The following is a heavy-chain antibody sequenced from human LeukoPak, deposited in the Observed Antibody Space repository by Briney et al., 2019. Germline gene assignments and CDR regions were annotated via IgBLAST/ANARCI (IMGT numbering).Heavy chain of an antibody. CDR2: ISAYNGNT. V-gene: IGHV1-18*01. CDR3: ARDRRSSGWNDY. Sequence: GASVKVSCKATGYTFINYGITWVRQAPGQGLEWMGWISAYNGNTNYAQKLQGRVTMTTDTSTSTAYMELRSLRSDDTAVYYCARDRRSSGWNDYWGQGTLVTVSS. D-gene: IGHD6-19*01. CDR1: GYTFINYG. J-gene: IGHJ4*02.